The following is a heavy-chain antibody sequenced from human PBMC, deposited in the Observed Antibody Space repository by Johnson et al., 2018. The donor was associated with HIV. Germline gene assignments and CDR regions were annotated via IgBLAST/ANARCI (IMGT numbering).Heavy chain of an antibody. CDR3: AKDRILSGYGPGAFDI. CDR2: IRYDGSNK. J-gene: IGHJ3*02. Sequence: QVQLVESGGGVVQPGRSLRLSCAASGFTFSSYGMHWVRQAPGKGLEWVAFIRYDGSNKYYADSVKGRFPISRDNSKKTLYLQMNSLRAEDTAVYYCAKDRILSGYGPGAFDIWGQGTMVTVSS. D-gene: IGHD5-12*01. V-gene: IGHV3-30*02. CDR1: GFTFSSYG.